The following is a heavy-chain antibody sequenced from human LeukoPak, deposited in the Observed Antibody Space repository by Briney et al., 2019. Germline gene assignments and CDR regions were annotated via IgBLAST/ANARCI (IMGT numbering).Heavy chain of an antibody. CDR1: GFSFNDYI. J-gene: IGHJ4*02. Sequence: PAGGSLRLSCQASGFSFNDYIMSWVRQAPGKGLEWIAFIRSSHHGATREYAASVKGGFIISRDDSKNIAYLQMDSLKTEDTGVYFCTRDRGGRWFGELLGFDNWGQGTLLTVSS. CDR2: IRSSHHGATR. CDR3: TRDRGGRWFGELLGFDN. V-gene: IGHV3-49*04. D-gene: IGHD3-10*01.